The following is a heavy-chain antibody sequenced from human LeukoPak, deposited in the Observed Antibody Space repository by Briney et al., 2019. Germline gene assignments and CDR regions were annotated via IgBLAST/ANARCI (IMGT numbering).Heavy chain of an antibody. Sequence: SETLSLTCTVSGGSISSSSYYWGWIRQPPGKGLEWIGSIYYSGSTYYNPSLKSRVTISVDTSKNQFSLKLSSVTAADTAVYYCARHRRIRANIVVVVAATNYFDYWGQGTLVTVSS. CDR2: IYYSGST. CDR3: ARHRRIRANIVVVVAATNYFDY. V-gene: IGHV4-39*01. D-gene: IGHD2-15*01. J-gene: IGHJ4*02. CDR1: GGSISSSSYY.